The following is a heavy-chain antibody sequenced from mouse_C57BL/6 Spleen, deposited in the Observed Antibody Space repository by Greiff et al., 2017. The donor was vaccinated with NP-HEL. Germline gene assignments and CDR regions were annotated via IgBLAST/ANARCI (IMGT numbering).Heavy chain of an antibody. CDR2: IWGDGST. CDR3: AEGGYYYGSSYDAMDY. CDR1: GFSLTSYG. J-gene: IGHJ4*01. D-gene: IGHD1-1*01. Sequence: VKVEESGPGLVAPSQSLSITCTVSGFSLTSYGVSWVRQPPGKGLEWLGVIWGDGSTNYHSDPISRLSISTDNSKSQGFLKLNSLQTDDTATYYCAEGGYYYGSSYDAMDYWGQGTSVTVSS. V-gene: IGHV2-3*01.